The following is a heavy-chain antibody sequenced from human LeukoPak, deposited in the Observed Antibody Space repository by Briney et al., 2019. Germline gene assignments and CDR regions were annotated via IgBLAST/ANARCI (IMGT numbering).Heavy chain of an antibody. J-gene: IGHJ5*02. Sequence: GESLKISCKGAGYSFTSYWIGWVRQMPGKGLEWMGIIYPGDSDTRYSPSFQGQVTISAEKSISTAYLQWSTLKASDTAMYYCARPVVPAATGGWFDPWGQGTLVTVSS. V-gene: IGHV5-51*01. CDR1: GYSFTSYW. CDR3: ARPVVPAATGGWFDP. D-gene: IGHD2-2*01. CDR2: IYPGDSDT.